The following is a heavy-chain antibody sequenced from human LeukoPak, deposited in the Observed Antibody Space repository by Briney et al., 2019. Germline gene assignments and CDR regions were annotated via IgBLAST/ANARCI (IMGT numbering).Heavy chain of an antibody. CDR2: IYTSGST. J-gene: IGHJ6*03. CDR1: GGSISSYY. CDR3: ARERDTAMDYYYYYYMDV. D-gene: IGHD5-18*01. Sequence: SETLSLTCTASGGSISSYYWSWIRQPAGKGLEWIGRIYTSGSTNYNPSLKSRVTMSVDTSKNQFSLKLSSVTAADTAVYYCARERDTAMDYYYYYYMDVWGKGTTVTVSS. V-gene: IGHV4-4*07.